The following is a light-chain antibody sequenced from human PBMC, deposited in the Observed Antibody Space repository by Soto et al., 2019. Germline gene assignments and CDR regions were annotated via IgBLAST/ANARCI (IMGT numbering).Light chain of an antibody. J-gene: IGKJ2*01. Sequence: PGERASLSCRASQSVSSYLAWYQQKPGQAPRLLIYDASNRATGIPARFSGSGSGTDFTLTISSLEPEDFAVYYCQQRSNWPTFGQGTKLEIK. CDR3: QQRSNWPT. CDR2: DAS. CDR1: QSVSSY. V-gene: IGKV3-11*01.